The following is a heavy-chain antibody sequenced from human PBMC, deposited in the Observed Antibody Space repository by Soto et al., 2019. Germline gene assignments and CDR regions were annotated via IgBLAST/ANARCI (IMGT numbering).Heavy chain of an antibody. V-gene: IGHV3-30*03. CDR1: GFTFSNYG. Sequence: GRSLRLSCAASGFTFSNYGIHWVRQAPGKGLEWVPFISYYGSNKCWADSVKGRFTISRDNSKITLYLQTNSLRVEDTAVNYCARDVLYYDILTGSDSYYFDYWGQGTLVTVSS. CDR2: ISYYGSNK. D-gene: IGHD3-9*01. CDR3: ARDVLYYDILTGSDSYYFDY. J-gene: IGHJ4*02.